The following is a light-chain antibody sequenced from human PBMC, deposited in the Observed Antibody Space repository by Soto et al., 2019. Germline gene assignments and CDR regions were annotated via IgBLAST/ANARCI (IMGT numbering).Light chain of an antibody. Sequence: QSVLAQPPSASGTPGQRVTVSCCGGSSNFKTNTVSWYQQLPGAAPRLLIYSNNQRPSGAPDRFSGSKSGTSASLTISGLQAEDEADYYCSSYTTRNTEIFGTGTKVTVL. CDR2: SNN. CDR1: SSNFKTNT. V-gene: IGLV1-44*01. CDR3: SSYTTRNTEI. J-gene: IGLJ1*01.